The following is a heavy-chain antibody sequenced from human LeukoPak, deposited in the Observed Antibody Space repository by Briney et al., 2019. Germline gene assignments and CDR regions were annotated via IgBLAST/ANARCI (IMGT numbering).Heavy chain of an antibody. CDR2: ISGSGGST. CDR1: GFTFSSYA. J-gene: IGHJ4*02. CDR3: AKDRCSGGSCY. D-gene: IGHD2-15*01. Sequence: GGSLRLSCAASGFTFSSYAMSWVRQAPGKGLDWVSAISGSGGSTYYADSVKGRFTISRDNSKNTLYLQMNSLRAEDTAVYYCAKDRCSGGSCYWGQGTLVTVSS. V-gene: IGHV3-23*01.